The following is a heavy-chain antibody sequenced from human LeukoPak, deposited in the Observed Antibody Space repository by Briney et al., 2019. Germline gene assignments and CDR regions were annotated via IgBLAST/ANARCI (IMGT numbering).Heavy chain of an antibody. D-gene: IGHD2-21*02. CDR1: GVSISSVGYY. CDR3: ARETAKTYNWFDP. V-gene: IGHV4-31*03. Sequence: SSQTLSLTCTVSGVSISSVGYYWSWIRQHPGKGLEWIGYIYYSGSTYYNPSLKSRVTISVDTSKNQFSLKLSSVTAADTAVYYCARETAKTYNWFDPWGQGTLVTVSS. J-gene: IGHJ5*02. CDR2: IYYSGST.